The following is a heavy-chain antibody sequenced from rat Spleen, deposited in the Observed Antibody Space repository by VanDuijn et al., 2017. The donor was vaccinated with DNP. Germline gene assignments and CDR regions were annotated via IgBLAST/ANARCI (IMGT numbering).Heavy chain of an antibody. CDR2: IWAGGST. Sequence: QVQLKESGPGLMQPSETLSLACTVSGFSLTSNGVGWVRQPLGKGLVWMGTIWAGGSTNYNSAVQSRLSISRDTSKSQVFLKMNSLQPEDTGTYYCARHEALGPGVMDAWGQGASVTVSS. D-gene: IGHD3-7*01. CDR3: ARHEALGPGVMDA. CDR1: GFSLTSNG. J-gene: IGHJ4*01. V-gene: IGHV2-72*01.